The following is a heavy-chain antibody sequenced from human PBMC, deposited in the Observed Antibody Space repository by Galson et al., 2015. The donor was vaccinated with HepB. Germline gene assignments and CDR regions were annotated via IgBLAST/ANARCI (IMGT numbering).Heavy chain of an antibody. CDR3: ARDTYYDYVWGSYTPDY. D-gene: IGHD3-16*01. Sequence: SVKVSCKASGYTFTSYGISWVRQAPGQGLEWMGWISAYNGNTNYAQKLQGRVTMTTDTSTSTAYMGLRSLRSDDTAVYYCARDTYYDYVWGSYTPDYWGQGTLVTVSS. V-gene: IGHV1-18*01. CDR2: ISAYNGNT. J-gene: IGHJ4*02. CDR1: GYTFTSYG.